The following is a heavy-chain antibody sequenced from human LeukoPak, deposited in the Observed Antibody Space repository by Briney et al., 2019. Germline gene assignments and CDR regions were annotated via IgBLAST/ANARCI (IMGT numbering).Heavy chain of an antibody. Sequence: PGRSLRLSCAASGFTFSSYAMHWVRQAPGKGLEWVAVISYDGSNKYYADSVKGRFTISRDNSKNTLYLQMNSLRAEDTAVYYCAKDGMYSSSSSYYFDYWGQGTLVTVSS. CDR2: ISYDGSNK. D-gene: IGHD6-6*01. CDR1: GFTFSSYA. V-gene: IGHV3-30*14. CDR3: AKDGMYSSSSSYYFDY. J-gene: IGHJ4*02.